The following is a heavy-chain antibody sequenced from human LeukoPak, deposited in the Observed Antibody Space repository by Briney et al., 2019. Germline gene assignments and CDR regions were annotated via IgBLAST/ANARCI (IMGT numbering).Heavy chain of an antibody. J-gene: IGHJ4*02. Sequence: GGSLRLSCAVSGFSVSGYWMTWVRQAPGKGLEWVANIKQDGSEKNYVDSVKGRFTISRDNAENSLFLQMNSLRVEDTADYYCAREWQGGIAAAGTRIEGDYWGQGTLVAVSS. CDR1: GFSVSGYW. D-gene: IGHD6-13*01. CDR3: AREWQGGIAAAGTRIEGDY. V-gene: IGHV3-7*01. CDR2: IKQDGSEK.